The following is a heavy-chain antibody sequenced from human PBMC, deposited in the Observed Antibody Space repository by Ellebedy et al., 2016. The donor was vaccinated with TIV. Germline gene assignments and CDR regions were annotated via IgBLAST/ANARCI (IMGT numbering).Heavy chain of an antibody. J-gene: IGHJ5*02. CDR2: ISDSGTV. V-gene: IGHV4-34*01. CDR1: GGSFSDYY. D-gene: IGHD2-2*01. Sequence: SETLSLTXAVYGGSFSDYYWSWIRQTPGKGLEWIGEISDSGTVNYKSSLRSRVTISVDTSKRQISLKVRSLNVEDTAVYYCARGSLGYCSTTSRCDWFDPWGHGTPVTVSS. CDR3: ARGSLGYCSTTSRCDWFDP.